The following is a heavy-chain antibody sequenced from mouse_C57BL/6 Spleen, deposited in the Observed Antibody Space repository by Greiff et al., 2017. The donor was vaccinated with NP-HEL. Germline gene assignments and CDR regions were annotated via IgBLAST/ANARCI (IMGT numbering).Heavy chain of an antibody. CDR3: ARHGSYDYAMDY. D-gene: IGHD1-1*02. CDR1: GFTFSDYG. Sequence: EVKLMESGGGLVKPGGSLKLSCAASGFTFSDYGMHWVRQAPEKGLEWVAYISSGSSTIYYADTVKGRFTISRDNAKNTLFLQMTSLRSEDTAMYYCARHGSYDYAMDYWGQGTSVTVSS. J-gene: IGHJ4*01. V-gene: IGHV5-17*01. CDR2: ISSGSSTI.